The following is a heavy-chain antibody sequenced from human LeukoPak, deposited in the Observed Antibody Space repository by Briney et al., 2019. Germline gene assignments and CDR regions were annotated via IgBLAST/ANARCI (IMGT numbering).Heavy chain of an antibody. CDR3: ARAQRFSPNHFDY. J-gene: IGHJ4*02. V-gene: IGHV4-30-4*07. CDR1: GGSISSGGYS. D-gene: IGHD3-3*01. Sequence: SETLSLTCAVSGGSISSGGYSWSWIRQPPGKGLEWIGYIYYSGSTYYNPSLKSRVTISVGTSKNQFSLKLSSVTAADTAVYYCARAQRFSPNHFDYWGQGTLVTVSS. CDR2: IYYSGST.